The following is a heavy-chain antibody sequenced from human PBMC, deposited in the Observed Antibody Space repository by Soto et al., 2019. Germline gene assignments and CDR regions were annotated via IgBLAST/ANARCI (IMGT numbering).Heavy chain of an antibody. V-gene: IGHV4-34*01. CDR1: GGSFSGYY. CDR2: INHSGST. J-gene: IGHJ4*02. Sequence: SETLSLTCAVYGGSFSGYYWSWIRQPPGKGLEWIGEINHSGSTNYNPSLKSRVTISVDTSKNQFSLKLSSVTAADTAIYYCARYCSGDGCSPKSLDYWGQGAMVTVSS. D-gene: IGHD2-15*01. CDR3: ARYCSGDGCSPKSLDY.